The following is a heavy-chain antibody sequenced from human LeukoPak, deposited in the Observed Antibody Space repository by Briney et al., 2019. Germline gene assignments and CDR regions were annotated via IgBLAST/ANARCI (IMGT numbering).Heavy chain of an antibody. CDR1: GFSLSTSGVG. CDR3: AHRKVGTLDY. CDR2: IYWNDDK. V-gene: IGHV2-5*01. D-gene: IGHD1-1*01. Sequence: SGPTLVKPTQTRTLTCTFSGFSLSTSGVGVAWIRQPPGKALEWLALIYWNDDKRYSPSLKSRLTSTNDTSKNQVVLTMTNMDPVDTATYDCAHRKVGTLDYWGQGTLVTVSS. J-gene: IGHJ4*02.